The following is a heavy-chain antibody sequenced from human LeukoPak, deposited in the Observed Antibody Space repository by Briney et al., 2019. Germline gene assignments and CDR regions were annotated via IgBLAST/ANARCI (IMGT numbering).Heavy chain of an antibody. Sequence: SVKVSCKASGGTFSSYAISWVRQAPGPGLERMGGIIPIFGTANYAQKFQGRVTITTDESTSTAYMELSSLRSEDTAVYYCARRFEGAGRGLDWGQGTLVTVSS. V-gene: IGHV1-69*05. CDR3: ARRFEGAGRGLD. J-gene: IGHJ4*02. CDR2: IIPIFGTA. D-gene: IGHD6-19*01. CDR1: GGTFSSYA.